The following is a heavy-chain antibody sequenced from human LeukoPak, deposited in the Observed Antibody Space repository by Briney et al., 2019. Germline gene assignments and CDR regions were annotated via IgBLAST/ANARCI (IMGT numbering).Heavy chain of an antibody. CDR3: ARGSLYYDFWSGYYLIDP. D-gene: IGHD3-3*01. CDR1: GYTFTSYD. J-gene: IGHJ5*02. Sequence: GASVKVSCKASGYTFTSYDMNGVRQAAGQGVEWMGGMNPNSGNRDYAQKFQGRVTITRHTSISTAYMELSSLRSEDTAVYYCARGSLYYDFWSGYYLIDPWGQGTLVTVSS. CDR2: MNPNSGNR. V-gene: IGHV1-8*03.